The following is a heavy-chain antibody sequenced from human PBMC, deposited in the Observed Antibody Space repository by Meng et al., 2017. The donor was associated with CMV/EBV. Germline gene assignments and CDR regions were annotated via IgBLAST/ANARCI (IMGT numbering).Heavy chain of an antibody. CDR2: ISAYNGNT. CDR3: ARGDQGNAAKLPWETHFYCNVDV. Sequence: ASVKVSCKASGYTFTSYGISWVRQAPGQGLEWMGWISAYNGNTNYAQKLQGRVTMTTDTSTSTAYMELRSLRSDDTAVYYCARGDQGNAAKLPWETHFYCNVDVWGQGTTVTVSS. V-gene: IGHV1-18*01. CDR1: GYTFTSYG. J-gene: IGHJ6*02. D-gene: IGHD1-26*01.